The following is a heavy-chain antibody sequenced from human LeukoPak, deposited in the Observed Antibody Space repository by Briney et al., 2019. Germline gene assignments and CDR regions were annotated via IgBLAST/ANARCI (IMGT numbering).Heavy chain of an antibody. CDR2: IYYDGNQK. Sequence: PGRSLRLSCAASGFKFKTYGMHWVRQAPGEGLEWVAVIYYDGNQKYYGDSVKGRFTVSRDVSENMLYLQMSSLRADDTAVYYCARGGVATAWGAFDVWGQGTMVTVSS. D-gene: IGHD4-23*01. CDR3: ARGGVATAWGAFDV. V-gene: IGHV3-33*01. J-gene: IGHJ3*01. CDR1: GFKFKTYG.